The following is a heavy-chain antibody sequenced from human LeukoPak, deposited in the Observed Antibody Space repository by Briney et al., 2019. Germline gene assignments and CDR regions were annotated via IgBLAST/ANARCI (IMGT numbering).Heavy chain of an antibody. J-gene: IGHJ4*02. CDR1: GYTFTGYY. Sequence: ASVKVSCKASGYTFTGYYMHWVRQAPGQGLEGMGWINPNSGDTNYAQKFHGRATLKSGTSISTAYIELSRLRSDDTAVYYCARVGSSGWYVHPTLDYWGQGTLVTVSS. CDR2: INPNSGDT. V-gene: IGHV1-2*02. D-gene: IGHD6-19*01. CDR3: ARVGSSGWYVHPTLDY.